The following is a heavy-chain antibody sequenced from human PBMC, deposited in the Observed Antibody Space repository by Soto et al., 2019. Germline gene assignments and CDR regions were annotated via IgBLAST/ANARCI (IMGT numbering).Heavy chain of an antibody. CDR3: ARGLPSPYYYDSSGPAGGYWYFDL. J-gene: IGHJ2*01. Sequence: QVQLQESGPGLVKPSETLSLTCTVSGGSISSYYWSWIRQPAGKGLEWIGRIYTSGSTNYNPSLKSRVTMSVDTSKNQFSLKLSSVTAADTAVYYCARGLPSPYYYDSSGPAGGYWYFDLWGRGTLVTVSS. CDR1: GGSISSYY. D-gene: IGHD3-22*01. CDR2: IYTSGST. V-gene: IGHV4-4*07.